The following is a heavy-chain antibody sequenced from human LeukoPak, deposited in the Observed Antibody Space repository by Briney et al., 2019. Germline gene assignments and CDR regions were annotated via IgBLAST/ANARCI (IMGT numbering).Heavy chain of an antibody. J-gene: IGHJ4*02. D-gene: IGHD1-26*01. CDR1: GFTFSSYI. CDR3: ARVSGSYGDSAY. V-gene: IGHV3-48*04. CDR2: ITSSSSTM. Sequence: GGCLRLACSASGFTFSSYIMKSVPQTPAKGLGRISYITSSSSTMYYADSVKGRFTISRDNAKNSLYLQMNSLRAEDTAVYYCARVSGSYGDSAYWGQGTLVTVSS.